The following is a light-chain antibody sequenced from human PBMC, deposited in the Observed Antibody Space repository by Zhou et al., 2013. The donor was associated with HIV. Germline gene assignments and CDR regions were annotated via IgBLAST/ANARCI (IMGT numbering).Light chain of an antibody. CDR2: GAS. J-gene: IGKJ1*01. Sequence: EIVLTQSPATLSLSPGERATLSCRASPSIGNFLAWYQQKPGQSPRLLIYGASTRATGIPAKFSGSGSGTDFALTISRLEPEDFAVYYCQQYDSSIPTFGQGTKVEI. CDR1: PSIGNF. V-gene: IGKV3-20*01. CDR3: QQYDSSIPT.